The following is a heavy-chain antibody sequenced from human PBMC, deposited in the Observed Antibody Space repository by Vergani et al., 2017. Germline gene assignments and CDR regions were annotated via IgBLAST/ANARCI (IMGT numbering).Heavy chain of an antibody. J-gene: IGHJ2*01. Sequence: EVQLVQSGAEVKKPGESLKISCKGSGYSFTSYWIGWVRQMPGKGLEWMGIIYPGDSDTRYSPSFQGQVTISADKSISTAYLQWSSLKASDTAMYYCARSASIAAAGTISHYWYFDLWGRGTLVTVSS. D-gene: IGHD6-13*01. CDR3: ARSASIAAAGTISHYWYFDL. CDR2: IYPGDSDT. V-gene: IGHV5-51*01. CDR1: GYSFTSYW.